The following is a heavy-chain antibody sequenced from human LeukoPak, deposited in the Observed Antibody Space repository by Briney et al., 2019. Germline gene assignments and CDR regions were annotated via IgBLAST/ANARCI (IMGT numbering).Heavy chain of an antibody. CDR2: IYTSGTT. D-gene: IGHD3-10*01. V-gene: IGHV4-61*02. CDR1: GGSISSSNYY. Sequence: PSETLSLTCTVSGGSISSSNYYWSWIRQPAGKGLEWIGRIYTSGTTNYNPSLKSRVTISVETSKNQFSLKLKSVTAADTAVYYCARGGYYGSGNDFRFDPWGQGTLVTVSS. J-gene: IGHJ5*02. CDR3: ARGGYYGSGNDFRFDP.